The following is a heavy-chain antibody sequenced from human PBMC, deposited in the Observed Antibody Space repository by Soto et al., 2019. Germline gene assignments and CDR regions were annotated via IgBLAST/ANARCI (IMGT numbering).Heavy chain of an antibody. D-gene: IGHD2-2*02. CDR2: ICYDGSNK. CDR1: GFTFSSYG. CDR3: ARDGGDIVVVPAAILGSMDV. V-gene: IGHV3-33*01. J-gene: IGHJ6*01. Sequence: QTGGSLRLSCGASGFTFSSYGIHWVRQAPGKGLEWVAVICYDGSNKYYADSVKGRFTISRDNSKNTLYLQMNSRRAEDTAVYYCARDGGDIVVVPAAILGSMDVWGQGSTVTVSS.